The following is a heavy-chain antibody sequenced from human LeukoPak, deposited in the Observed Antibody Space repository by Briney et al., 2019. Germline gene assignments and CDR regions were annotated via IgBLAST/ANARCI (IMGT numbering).Heavy chain of an antibody. D-gene: IGHD3-10*01. J-gene: IGHJ6*02. CDR3: ARGGGYYGSGSLHYYYYGMDV. CDR1: GFTFSSYE. V-gene: IGHV3-48*03. CDR2: ISSSGNTI. Sequence: GGSLRLSCAASGFTFSSYEMNWVRQAPGKGLEWVSYISSSGNTIYYADSVKGRFTISRDSAKNSLYLQMNSLRAEDTAVYYCARGGGYYGSGSLHYYYYGMDVWGQGTLVTVSS.